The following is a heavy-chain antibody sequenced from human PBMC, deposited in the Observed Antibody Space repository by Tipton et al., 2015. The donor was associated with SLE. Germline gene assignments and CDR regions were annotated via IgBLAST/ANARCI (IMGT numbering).Heavy chain of an antibody. J-gene: IGHJ3*02. CDR2: IIPIFGTA. D-gene: IGHD6-13*01. Sequence: QVQLVQSGPEVKKPGSSVKVSCKASGGTFSSYAISWVRQAPGQGLEWMGGIIPIFGTANYAQKFQGRVTITTDESTSTAYMELSSLRSEDTAVYYCARTRVEQQLPGAFDIWGQGTMVTVSS. CDR1: GGTFSSYA. CDR3: ARTRVEQQLPGAFDI. V-gene: IGHV1-69*01.